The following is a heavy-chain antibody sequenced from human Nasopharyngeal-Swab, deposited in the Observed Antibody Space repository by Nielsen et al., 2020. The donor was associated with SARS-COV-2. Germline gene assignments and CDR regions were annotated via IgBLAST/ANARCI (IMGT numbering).Heavy chain of an antibody. J-gene: IGHJ6*02. V-gene: IGHV4-59*01. Sequence: GSLRLSCTVSGGSISSYYWNWIRQPPGKGLEWIGYIYYSGSTNYNPSLKSRVTISVDTSKNQFSLKLSSVTAADTAVYYCARGHPTIAVAGTNYYYGIDVWGQGTTVIVSS. CDR3: ARGHPTIAVAGTNYYYGIDV. CDR1: GGSISSYY. CDR2: IYYSGST. D-gene: IGHD6-19*01.